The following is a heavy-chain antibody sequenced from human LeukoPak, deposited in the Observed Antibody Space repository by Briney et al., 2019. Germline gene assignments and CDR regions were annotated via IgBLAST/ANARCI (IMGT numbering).Heavy chain of an antibody. CDR3: ARRVNYYYYMDV. CDR2: IYYSGST. CDR1: GGSISSYY. V-gene: IGHV4-59*12. J-gene: IGHJ6*03. Sequence: PSETLSLTCTVSGGSISSYYWSWIRQPPGKGLEWIGYIYYSGSTNYNPSLKSRVTISVDTSKNQLSLKLGSVTAADTAVYYCARRVNYYYYMDVWGKGTTVTISS.